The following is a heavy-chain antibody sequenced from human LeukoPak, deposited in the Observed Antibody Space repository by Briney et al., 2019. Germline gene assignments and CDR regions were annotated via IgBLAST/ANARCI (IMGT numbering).Heavy chain of an antibody. CDR2: INHSGST. D-gene: IGHD4-11*01. V-gene: IGHV4-34*01. J-gene: IGHJ6*03. CDR1: GGSFSGYY. CDR3: ARLPSTVSRRYYYYYMDV. Sequence: SETLSLTCSVYGGSFSGYYWIWLRQPPGKGLVGIGEINHSGSTNYNPSLKSRVTISVDTSKNQFSLKLSSVTAADTAVYYCARLPSTVSRRYYYYYMDVWGKGTTVTVSS.